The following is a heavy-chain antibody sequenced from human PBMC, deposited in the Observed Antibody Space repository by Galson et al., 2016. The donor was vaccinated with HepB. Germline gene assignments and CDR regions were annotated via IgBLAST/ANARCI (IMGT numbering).Heavy chain of an antibody. D-gene: IGHD3/OR15-3a*01. CDR2: FNTDKGIA. Sequence: VKVSCKASGYIFTGYHMHWVRQAPGQRLEWMAWFNTDKGIAKYSQKFQDRVTITGDTSASTAYMDLSSLRSEDTAVYYCARDASYYDFWSGAHQYAMDVWGQGTTVTVSS. CDR1: GYIFTGYH. V-gene: IGHV1-3*04. CDR3: ARDASYYDFWSGAHQYAMDV. J-gene: IGHJ6*02.